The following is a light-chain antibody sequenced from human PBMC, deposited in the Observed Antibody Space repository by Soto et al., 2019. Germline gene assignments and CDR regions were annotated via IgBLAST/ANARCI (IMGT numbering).Light chain of an antibody. CDR1: SSDIGAYDY. CDR2: EVR. Sequence: QSVLTQPASVSGSPGQSITISCTGTSSDIGAYDYVSWFQQYSGKAPTLIIYEVRLRPSVVSARFSGSKSGNTASLTISGLQTEDEADYYCGSYASATLIFGGGTKLTVL. CDR3: GSYASATLI. V-gene: IGLV2-14*03. J-gene: IGLJ2*01.